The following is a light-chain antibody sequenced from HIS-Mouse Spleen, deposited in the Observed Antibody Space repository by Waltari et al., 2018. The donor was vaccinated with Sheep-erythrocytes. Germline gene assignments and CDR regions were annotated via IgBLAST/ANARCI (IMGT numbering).Light chain of an antibody. CDR2: DAS. CDR1: QGISSA. J-gene: IGKJ1*01. V-gene: IGKV1D-13*01. Sequence: AIQLTQSPSSLSASVGYRVTIPCRASQGISSALAWYQQKPGKAPKLLIYDASSLESGVPSRFSGSGSGTDFTLTISSLQPEDFATYYCQQFNNYPRTFGQGTKVEIK. CDR3: QQFNNYPRT.